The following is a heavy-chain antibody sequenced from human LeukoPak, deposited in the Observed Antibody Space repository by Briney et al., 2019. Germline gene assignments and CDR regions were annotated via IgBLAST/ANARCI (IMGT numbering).Heavy chain of an antibody. J-gene: IGHJ6*03. CDR1: GFTFSGYW. V-gene: IGHV3-7*01. CDR3: ARTAYTDEGMDV. D-gene: IGHD2-21*02. Sequence: GGSLRLSCAVSGFTFSGYWMIWVRQAPGKGLEWVGNIKQDGSEKYYVDSVKGRFTISRDNAKNSFYLQMNSLRAEETAVYYCARTAYTDEGMDVWGKGTTVTVSS. CDR2: IKQDGSEK.